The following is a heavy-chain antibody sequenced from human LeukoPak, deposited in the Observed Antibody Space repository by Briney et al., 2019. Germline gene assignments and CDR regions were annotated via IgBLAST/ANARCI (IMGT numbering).Heavy chain of an antibody. D-gene: IGHD6-25*01. CDR3: ARVSPIAAAGSSYYYAIDV. CDR1: GGSISNYY. V-gene: IGHV4-4*07. J-gene: IGHJ6*02. CDR2: IYSSGTT. Sequence: SETLSLTCNVSGGSISNYYWTWIRQPAGKGLEWIGRIYSSGTTTYNPSLKSRVAMSVDTSRNQFSLKLNSVTAADTAVYYCARVSPIAAAGSSYYYAIDVWGQGTTVTVSS.